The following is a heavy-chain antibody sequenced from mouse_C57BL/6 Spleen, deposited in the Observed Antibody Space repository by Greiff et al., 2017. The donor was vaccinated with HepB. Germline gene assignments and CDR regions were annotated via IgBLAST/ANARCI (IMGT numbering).Heavy chain of an antibody. J-gene: IGHJ2*01. CDR3: ARAGYDLYFDY. V-gene: IGHV1-82*01. Sequence: QVQLKESGPELVKPGASVKISCKASGYAFSSSWMNWVKQRPGKGLEWIGRIYPGDGDTNYNGKFKGKATLTADKSSSTAYMQLSSLTSEDSAVYFCARAGYDLYFDYWGQGTTLTVSS. CDR1: GYAFSSSW. CDR2: IYPGDGDT. D-gene: IGHD2-10*02.